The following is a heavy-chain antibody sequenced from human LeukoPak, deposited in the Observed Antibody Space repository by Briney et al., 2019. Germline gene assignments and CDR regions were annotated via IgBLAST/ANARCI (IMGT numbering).Heavy chain of an antibody. CDR2: ISAYNGNT. V-gene: IGHV1-18*01. D-gene: IGHD3-10*01. Sequence: ASVKVSCKASGYTFTSYGISWVRQAPGQGLEWMGWISAYNGNTNYAQKLQGRVTMTTDTSTSTAFMELRSLRSDDTALYYCARPMVRGVITYFDYWGQGTLVTVSS. CDR1: GYTFTSYG. CDR3: ARPMVRGVITYFDY. J-gene: IGHJ4*02.